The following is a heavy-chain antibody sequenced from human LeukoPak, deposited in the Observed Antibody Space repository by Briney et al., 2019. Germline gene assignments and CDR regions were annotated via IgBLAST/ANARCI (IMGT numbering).Heavy chain of an antibody. CDR3: AKEEQLWLTGAALR. V-gene: IGHV3-23*01. J-gene: IGHJ4*02. Sequence: GGSLRLSCAASGFTFSSYNMNWVRQAPGKGLEWVSAISGSGGSTYYADSVKGRFTISRDNSKNTLYLQMNSLRAEDTAVYYCAKEEQLWLTGAALRWGQGTLVTVSS. CDR1: GFTFSSYN. D-gene: IGHD5-18*01. CDR2: ISGSGGST.